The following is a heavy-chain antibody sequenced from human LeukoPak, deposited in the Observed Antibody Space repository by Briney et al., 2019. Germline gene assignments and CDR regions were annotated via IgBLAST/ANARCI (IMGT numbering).Heavy chain of an antibody. J-gene: IGHJ4*02. D-gene: IGHD3-10*01. Sequence: GSSVKVSCKASGGTFSSYAISWVRQAPGQGLEWMAIINPSGGSTSYAQKFQGRVTMTRDMSTSTVYMELSSLRSEDTAVYYCARDTGSGSFSIDYWGQGTLVTVSS. CDR3: ARDTGSGSFSIDY. CDR1: GGTFSSYA. CDR2: INPSGGST. V-gene: IGHV1-46*01.